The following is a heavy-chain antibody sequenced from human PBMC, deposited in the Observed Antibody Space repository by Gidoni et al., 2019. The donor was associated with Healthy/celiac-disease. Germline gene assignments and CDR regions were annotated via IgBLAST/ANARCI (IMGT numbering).Heavy chain of an antibody. CDR2: ISSSSSYI. CDR3: ARDRERPNTIFGVVITYDYYYYYGMDV. V-gene: IGHV3-21*01. J-gene: IGHJ6*02. Sequence: EVQLVESGGGLVKPGGSLRFSCAASGFTFSSYSMNWVRQAPGKGLEWVSSISSSSSYIYYADSVKGRFTISRDNAKNSLYLQMNSLRAEDTAVYYCARDRERPNTIFGVVITYDYYYYYGMDVWGQGTTVTVSS. CDR1: GFTFSSYS. D-gene: IGHD3-3*01.